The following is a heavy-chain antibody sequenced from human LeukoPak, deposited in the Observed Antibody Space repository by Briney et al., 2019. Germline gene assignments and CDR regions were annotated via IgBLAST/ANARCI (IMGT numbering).Heavy chain of an antibody. CDR2: ISSSGSTI. Sequence: PGGSLRLSCAASGFTFSIYRMTWVRQAPGKGLDWVSYISSSGSTIYYADSVKGRFTISRDNAKNSLYLQMNSLRAEDTAVYYCAELGITMIGGVWGKGTTVTISS. V-gene: IGHV3-48*04. J-gene: IGHJ6*04. CDR1: GFTFSIYR. D-gene: IGHD3-10*02. CDR3: AELGITMIGGV.